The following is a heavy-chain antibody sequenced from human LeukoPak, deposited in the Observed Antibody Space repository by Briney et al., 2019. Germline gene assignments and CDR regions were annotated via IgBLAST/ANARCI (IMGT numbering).Heavy chain of an antibody. Sequence: GESLKISCKGSGYSFTSYWIGWVRQMPGKGLEWMGIIYPGDSDTRCSPSFQGQVTISADKSISTAYLQWSSLKASDTAMYYCARIPLAYCGGDCYQNFDYWGQGTLVTVSS. D-gene: IGHD2-21*02. CDR3: ARIPLAYCGGDCYQNFDY. CDR1: GYSFTSYW. V-gene: IGHV5-51*01. CDR2: IYPGDSDT. J-gene: IGHJ4*02.